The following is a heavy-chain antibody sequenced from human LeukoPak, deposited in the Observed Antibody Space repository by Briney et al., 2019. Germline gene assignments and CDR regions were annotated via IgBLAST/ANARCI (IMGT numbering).Heavy chain of an antibody. CDR1: GFTFSSYG. J-gene: IGHJ4*02. Sequence: GRSLRLSCAASGFTFSSYGMHWVRQAPGKGLEWVAVISYDGGNKDYADSVKGRFTISRDNSKNTLYLQMNSLRAEDTAVYYCGRGYGGQDYFDYWGEGTLVSVSS. D-gene: IGHD4-23*01. CDR3: GRGYGGQDYFDY. V-gene: IGHV3-30*03. CDR2: ISYDGGNK.